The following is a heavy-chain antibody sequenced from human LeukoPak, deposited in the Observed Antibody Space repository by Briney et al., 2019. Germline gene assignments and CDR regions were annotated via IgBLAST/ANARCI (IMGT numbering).Heavy chain of an antibody. D-gene: IGHD2-15*01. CDR2: ISNNGGST. V-gene: IGHV3-64*01. CDR1: GFTFSSYG. J-gene: IGHJ4*02. CDR3: ARSGYCSGGTCYVDY. Sequence: GGSLRLSCAASGFTFSSYGLHWVRQAPGKGLEYVSAISNNGGSTHYANSVKGRFTIFRDNSKNTLYFQMGSLRPEDMAVYYCARSGYCSGGTCYVDYWGQGTLVTVSS.